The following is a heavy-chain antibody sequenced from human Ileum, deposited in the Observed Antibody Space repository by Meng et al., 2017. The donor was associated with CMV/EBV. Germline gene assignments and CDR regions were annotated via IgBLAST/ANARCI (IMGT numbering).Heavy chain of an antibody. CDR1: DSVSTSTAS. Sequence: QVQLHHYGPVLAAPSQTPSLTLAGDSVSTSTASCIWIRPSPSRGLEWLGRTWYGSKWYYEYVVSVKSRITIIPDTSQNQISLQLNSVTPDDTAVYYCTYGWPLKYWGQGSLVTVSS. CDR2: TWYGSKWYY. CDR3: TYGWPLKY. V-gene: IGHV6-1*01. J-gene: IGHJ4*02. D-gene: IGHD3-10*01.